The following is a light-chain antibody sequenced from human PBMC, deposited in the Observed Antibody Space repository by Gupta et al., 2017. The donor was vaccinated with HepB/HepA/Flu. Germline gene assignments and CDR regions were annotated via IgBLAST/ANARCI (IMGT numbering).Light chain of an antibody. CDR2: DAS. CDR3: QQRDNWPQT. J-gene: IGKJ4*01. Sequence: DSVLIHSPATLSLSPGERATPSSMSSQSVNSYLAWYQQKPSQAPRLLIYDASNCAIGIPARFSGSGSGTYFPLIISSLEPEDFAVYYCQQRDNWPQTFGGGTKVEMK. V-gene: IGKV3-11*01. CDR1: QSVNSY.